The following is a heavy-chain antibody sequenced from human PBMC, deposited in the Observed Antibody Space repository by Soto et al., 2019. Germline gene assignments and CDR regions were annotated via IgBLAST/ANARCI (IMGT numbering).Heavy chain of an antibody. D-gene: IGHD3-10*01. CDR3: ASHYSYGSGSLIRDVPY. CDR2: ISSSSSTI. CDR1: GFTFSSYS. J-gene: IGHJ4*02. Sequence: GGSLRLSCAASGFTFSSYSMNWVRQAPGKGLEWVSYISSSSSTIYYADSVKGRFTISRDNAKNSLYLQMNSLRDEDTAVYYCASHYSYGSGSLIRDVPYWGQGTLVTVSS. V-gene: IGHV3-48*02.